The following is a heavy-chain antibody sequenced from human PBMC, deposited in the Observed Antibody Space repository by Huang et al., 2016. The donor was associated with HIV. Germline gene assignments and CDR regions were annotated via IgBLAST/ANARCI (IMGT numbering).Heavy chain of an antibody. CDR1: GYIFSTYD. Sequence: QVQLVQSGAEVKKPGASVKVSCKASGYIFSTYDTHWVRQAPGQRLEWMGRSNAGNGNTKYSQRFQGRVTSTRDTAANTAYVELSSLRSEDTGVYYCARGIAAGDYWGQGTLVTVSS. CDR3: ARGIAAGDY. CDR2: SNAGNGNT. J-gene: IGHJ4*02. V-gene: IGHV1-3*01. D-gene: IGHD6-25*01.